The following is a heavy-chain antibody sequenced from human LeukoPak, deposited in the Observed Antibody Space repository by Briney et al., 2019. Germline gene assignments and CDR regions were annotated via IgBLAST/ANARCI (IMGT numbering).Heavy chain of an antibody. CDR1: GGSFSGYY. Sequence: SETLSLTCAVYGGSFSGYYWSWIRQPPGKGLEWIGEINHRGSTNYNPSLKSRVTISVDTSKNQFSLKLSSVTAADTAVYYCARGSNGSGSHFDYWGQGTLVTVSS. J-gene: IGHJ4*02. CDR2: INHRGST. CDR3: ARGSNGSGSHFDY. D-gene: IGHD6-19*01. V-gene: IGHV4-34*01.